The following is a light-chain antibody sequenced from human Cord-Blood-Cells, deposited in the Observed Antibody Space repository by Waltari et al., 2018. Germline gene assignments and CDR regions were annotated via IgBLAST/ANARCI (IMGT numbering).Light chain of an antibody. CDR3: SSYTSSSTVV. CDR1: SSDVGGYNY. CDR2: DVS. J-gene: IGLJ2*01. V-gene: IGLV2-14*01. Sequence: SALTQPASVSGSPGPSITISCTGTSSDVGGYNYVSWYQQHPGKAPKLIIYDVSNRPSGVSTRFSGSKSGNTASLTISGLQAEDEADYYCSSYTSSSTVVFGGGTKLTVL.